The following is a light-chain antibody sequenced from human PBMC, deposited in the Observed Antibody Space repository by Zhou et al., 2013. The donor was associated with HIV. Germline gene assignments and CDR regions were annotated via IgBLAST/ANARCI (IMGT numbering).Light chain of an antibody. CDR1: QYMDVNY. Sequence: EIVLTQSPGTLSLSPGERATLSCRASQYMDVNYLAWYQHKPGQAPKLLIYGXSTRATGIPDRFSGSGSETDFTLTISRLEPEDSAVYFCQQYGSSPLTFGGGTKVEIK. CDR3: QQYGSSPLT. J-gene: IGKJ4*01. V-gene: IGKV3-20*01. CDR2: GXS.